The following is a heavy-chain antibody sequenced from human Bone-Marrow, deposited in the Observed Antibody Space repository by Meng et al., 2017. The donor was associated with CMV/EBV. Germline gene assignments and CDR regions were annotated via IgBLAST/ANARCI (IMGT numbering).Heavy chain of an antibody. Sequence: GESLKISCAASGFTFSSYSMNWVRQAPGKGLEWVSSISSSSSYIYYADSVKGRFTISRDNAKNSLYLQMNSLRAEDTAVYYCARDGDRGIFGVGEDALDIWGQGTMVTVSS. CDR2: ISSSSSYI. CDR3: ARDGDRGIFGVGEDALDI. CDR1: GFTFSSYS. D-gene: IGHD3-3*01. J-gene: IGHJ3*02. V-gene: IGHV3-21*01.